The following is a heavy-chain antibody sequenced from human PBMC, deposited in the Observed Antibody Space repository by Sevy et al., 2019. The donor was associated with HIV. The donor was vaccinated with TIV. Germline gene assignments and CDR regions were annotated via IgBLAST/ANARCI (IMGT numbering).Heavy chain of an antibody. D-gene: IGHD2-21*02. J-gene: IGHJ4*02. CDR1: GFVFEDYG. V-gene: IGHV3-20*04. Sequence: GGFLRLSCAASGFVFEDYGMNWVRQAPGKGLECVSGINWNGGSTGYADSVKGRFTISRDNAKNSLYLQMNSLRAADTAIYYCARERSGGCACYYFDTWGQGALVSVSS. CDR2: INWNGGST. CDR3: ARERSGGCACYYFDT.